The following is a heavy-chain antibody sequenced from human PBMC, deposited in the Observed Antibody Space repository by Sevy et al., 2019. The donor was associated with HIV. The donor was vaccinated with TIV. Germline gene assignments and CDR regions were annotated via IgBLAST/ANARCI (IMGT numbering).Heavy chain of an antibody. J-gene: IGHJ3*02. Sequence: GGSLRLSCAASGFTFSSYSMNWVRQAPGKGLEWVSSISSSSSYIYYADSVKGRFTISRANAKNSLYLQMNSLRAEDTAVYYCAREVVTGTYDAFDIWGQGTMVTVSS. CDR2: ISSSSSYI. V-gene: IGHV3-21*01. D-gene: IGHD1-20*01. CDR1: GFTFSSYS. CDR3: AREVVTGTYDAFDI.